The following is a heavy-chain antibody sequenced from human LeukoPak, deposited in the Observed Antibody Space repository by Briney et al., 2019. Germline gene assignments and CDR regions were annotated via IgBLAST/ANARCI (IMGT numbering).Heavy chain of an antibody. CDR1: GGSISSYY. CDR2: IYYSGST. J-gene: IGHJ4*02. D-gene: IGHD3-22*01. V-gene: IGHV4-59*01. CDR3: ARSRYYYDSSGSYYFDY. Sequence: SETLSLTCTVSGGSISSYYWSWIRQPPGKGPEWIGYIYYSGSTNYNPSLKSRVTISVDTSKNQFSLKLSSVTAADTAVYYCARSRYYYDSSGSYYFDYWGQGTLVTVSS.